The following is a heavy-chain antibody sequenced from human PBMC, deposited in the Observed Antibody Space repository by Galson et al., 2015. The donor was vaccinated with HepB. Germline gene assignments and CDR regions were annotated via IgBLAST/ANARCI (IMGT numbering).Heavy chain of an antibody. V-gene: IGHV3-64D*06. CDR2: IRPNGHNK. Sequence: SLRLSCAGSGFIFGDYCMHWVRQAPGKGLECVAAIRPNGHNKQYANSVKGRFSIFRDIAKNTLYLQMSSLREEDTAIYYCVKGKGWLLPDHWGQGTLVIVSS. CDR3: VKGKGWLLPDH. CDR1: GFIFGDYC. J-gene: IGHJ5*02. D-gene: IGHD2-15*01.